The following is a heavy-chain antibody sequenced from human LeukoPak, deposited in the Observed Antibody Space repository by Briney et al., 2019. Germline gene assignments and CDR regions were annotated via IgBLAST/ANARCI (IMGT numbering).Heavy chain of an antibody. Sequence: PGGSLRLSCAASGFTFSSYWMSWVRQAPGKGLEWVANIKQDGSEKYYVDSVKGRFTMSRDNAKNSLYLQMNSLRAEDTAVYYCARDWKSGGAKDAFDIWGQGTMVTVSS. V-gene: IGHV3-7*01. J-gene: IGHJ3*02. CDR1: GFTFSSYW. D-gene: IGHD1-26*01. CDR2: IKQDGSEK. CDR3: ARDWKSGGAKDAFDI.